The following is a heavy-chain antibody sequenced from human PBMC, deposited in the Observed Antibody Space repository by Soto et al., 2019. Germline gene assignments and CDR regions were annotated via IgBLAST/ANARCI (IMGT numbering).Heavy chain of an antibody. J-gene: IGHJ5*02. D-gene: IGHD3-3*01. Sequence: QVQLVQSGAEVKKPGASVKVSCKASGYTFTSYDINWVRQATGQGLKWMGWMNPNSGNTGYAQKFQGRVTMTRNTSISTAYMELSSLRSEDTAVYYCARAPYYDFWSGPNNWFDPWGQGTLVTVSS. CDR1: GYTFTSYD. V-gene: IGHV1-8*01. CDR2: MNPNSGNT. CDR3: ARAPYYDFWSGPNNWFDP.